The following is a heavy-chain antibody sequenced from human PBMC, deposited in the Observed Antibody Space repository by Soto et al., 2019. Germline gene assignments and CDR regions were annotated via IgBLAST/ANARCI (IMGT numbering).Heavy chain of an antibody. Sequence: EVQLAESGGGLIQPGRSLRLSCTASGFTFDDFAMHWVRQAPGKGLEWLSGISWNSGSIAYADSVKSRFTVSRDDSKSTLFLQMNSLRVEDTAIYYGAREGFSSGRAGGFDLWGQGTMVTVSS. J-gene: IGHJ3*01. V-gene: IGHV3-9*01. D-gene: IGHD6-19*01. CDR1: GFTFDDFA. CDR2: ISWNSGSI. CDR3: AREGFSSGRAGGFDL.